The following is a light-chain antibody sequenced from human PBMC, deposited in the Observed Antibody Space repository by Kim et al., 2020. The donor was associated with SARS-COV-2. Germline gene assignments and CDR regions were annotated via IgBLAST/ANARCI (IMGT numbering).Light chain of an antibody. CDR3: HQYGSSPST. V-gene: IGKV3-20*01. J-gene: IGKJ1*01. Sequence: SPGEGATLSCRASQTVSSSYLAWYQQKPGQAPRLLIYDATNRATGIPDRFRGGGSGADFTLTISRVEPEDFAVYYCHQYGSSPSTFGQGTKVDIK. CDR1: QTVSSSY. CDR2: DAT.